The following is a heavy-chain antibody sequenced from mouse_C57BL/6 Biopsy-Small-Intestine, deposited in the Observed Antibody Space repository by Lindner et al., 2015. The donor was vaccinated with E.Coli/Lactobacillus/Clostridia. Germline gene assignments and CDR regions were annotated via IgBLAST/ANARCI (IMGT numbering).Heavy chain of an antibody. Sequence: VQLQESGPELVKPGASVKMSCKASGYTFTDYNMHWVKQSHGKSLEWIGYINPNNGGTSYNQKFKDKATLTADKSSSTAYMQLSSLTSEDSAVYYCARGHYYGSSYGYFDVWGTGTTVTVSS. CDR2: INPNNGGT. D-gene: IGHD1-1*01. CDR1: GYTFTDYN. V-gene: IGHV1-22*01. J-gene: IGHJ1*03. CDR3: ARGHYYGSSYGYFDV.